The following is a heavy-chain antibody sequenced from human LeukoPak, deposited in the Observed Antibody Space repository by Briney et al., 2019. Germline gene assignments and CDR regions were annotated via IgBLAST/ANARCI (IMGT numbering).Heavy chain of an antibody. Sequence: SVKVSCKASGGTFSSYAISWVRQAPGQGLEWMGRVIPIFGIANYAQKFQGRVTITADKSTSTAYMELSSLRSEDTAVYYCARAVEMATIGGNYYFDYWGQGTLGTVSS. D-gene: IGHD5-24*01. CDR3: ARAVEMATIGGNYYFDY. V-gene: IGHV1-69*04. CDR2: VIPIFGIA. CDR1: GGTFSSYA. J-gene: IGHJ4*02.